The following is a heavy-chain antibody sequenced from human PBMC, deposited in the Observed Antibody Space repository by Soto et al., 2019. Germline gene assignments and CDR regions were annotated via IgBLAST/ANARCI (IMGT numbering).Heavy chain of an antibody. J-gene: IGHJ4*02. CDR2: IKSKTDGGTT. CDR3: TTAEYYDILTGYYLADY. Sequence: GGSLRLSCAASGFTFSNAWMNWVRQAPGKGLEWVGRIKSKTDGGTTDYAAPVKGRFTISRDDSKNTLYLQMNSLKTEDTAVYYCTTAEYYDILTGYYLADYWGQGTLVTVSS. D-gene: IGHD3-9*01. CDR1: GFTFSNAW. V-gene: IGHV3-15*07.